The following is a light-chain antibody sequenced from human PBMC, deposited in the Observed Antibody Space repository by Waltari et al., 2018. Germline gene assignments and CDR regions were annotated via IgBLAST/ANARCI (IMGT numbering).Light chain of an antibody. J-gene: IGKJ2*01. V-gene: IGKV1-5*03. CDR2: QAS. CDR1: QSFSKW. Sequence: DIQMTPSPPSLSASVGDRVTITCRASQSFSKWLAWYQQKPGKAPKLLIHQASTLRSGVPSRFSGSESGTEFILTINSLQPDDFATYFCQQYNDYPYTFGQGTKLEIK. CDR3: QQYNDYPYT.